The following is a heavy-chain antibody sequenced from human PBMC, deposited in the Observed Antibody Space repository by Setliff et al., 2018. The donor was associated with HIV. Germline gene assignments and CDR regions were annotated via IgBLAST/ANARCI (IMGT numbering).Heavy chain of an antibody. CDR3: ARVPVAGANWFDP. V-gene: IGHV4-4*08. CDR2: IYSSGNT. J-gene: IGHJ5*02. D-gene: IGHD2-21*01. CDR1: GGSINNNQ. Sequence: SETLSLTCTVSGGSINNNQWSWIRQPPGKGLEWIGYIYSSGNTNYNPSLKSRVTISVDRSKNLFSLKLISVTAADQGVYYCARVPVAGANWFDPWGLGTLVTVSS.